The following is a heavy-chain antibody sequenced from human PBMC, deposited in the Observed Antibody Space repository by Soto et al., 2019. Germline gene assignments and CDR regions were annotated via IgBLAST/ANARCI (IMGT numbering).Heavy chain of an antibody. Sequence: QVQLVESGGGVVQPGRSLRLSCAASGFTFSIYAMHWVRQAPGKGLEWVAVISYDGSNKYYADYVKGRFTISRDNSKNTRYLQMNSLRAEDTAVYYCARARLDTPALDYWGQGTLVTVSS. J-gene: IGHJ4*02. CDR2: ISYDGSNK. D-gene: IGHD2-2*01. CDR1: GFTFSIYA. CDR3: ARARLDTPALDY. V-gene: IGHV3-30-3*01.